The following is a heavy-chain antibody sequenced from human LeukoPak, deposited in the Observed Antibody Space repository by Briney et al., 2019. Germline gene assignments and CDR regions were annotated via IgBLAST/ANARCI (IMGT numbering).Heavy chain of an antibody. CDR3: TRDQSGSGFNSDY. D-gene: IGHD5-24*01. J-gene: IGHJ4*02. CDR2: ISSGSRYI. Sequence: GGSLRLSCAASGFTFSDYYMSWIRQAPGKGLEWVAYISSGSRYIDYADSVEGRFTISRDNAKNSVYLQMTRLRAEDTAVYYCTRDQSGSGFNSDYWGQGTLVTVPS. CDR1: GFTFSDYY. V-gene: IGHV3-11*05.